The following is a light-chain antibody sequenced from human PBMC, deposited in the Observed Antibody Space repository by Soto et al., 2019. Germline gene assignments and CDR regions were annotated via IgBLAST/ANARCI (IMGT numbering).Light chain of an antibody. CDR2: DAS. CDR1: RSISTY. CDR3: QQSYSTPIT. J-gene: IGKJ5*01. V-gene: IGKV1-39*01. Sequence: DIQMTQSPSSLSASVGDRVTITCRASRSISTYLNWFQQRPGKAPKVLIYDASSLQSGVPSRFSGSGSGTDFTLTSSSLQPEDFATYYCQQSYSTPITFGQGTRLEIK.